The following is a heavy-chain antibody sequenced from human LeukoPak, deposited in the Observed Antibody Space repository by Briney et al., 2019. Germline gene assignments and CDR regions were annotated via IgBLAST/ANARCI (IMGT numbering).Heavy chain of an antibody. CDR1: GFTFSNVW. J-gene: IGHJ4*02. CDR2: IKSTTDGGAT. CDR3: TKGQTYYYGSGSDD. V-gene: IGHV3-15*01. Sequence: PGGSLRLSCAASGFTFSNVWMNWVRQAPKKGLEWVGRIKSTTDGGATDYAAPVKGRFTISRDDSKNTLYLQMNSLKTEDTAVYYCTKGQTYYYGSGSDDWSQGTLVTVSS. D-gene: IGHD3-10*01.